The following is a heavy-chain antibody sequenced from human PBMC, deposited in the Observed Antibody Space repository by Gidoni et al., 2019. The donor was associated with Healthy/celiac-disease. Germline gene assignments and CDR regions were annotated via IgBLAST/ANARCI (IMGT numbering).Heavy chain of an antibody. CDR1: GFTFSSYS. CDR2: ISSSSSYI. J-gene: IGHJ6*02. D-gene: IGHD6-19*01. V-gene: IGHV3-21*01. CDR3: ARDNYSSGWSSGDYYGMDV. Sequence: EVQLVESGGGLVKPGGSLRLSCAASGFTFSSYSMHWVRQAPGKGLEWVSSISSSSSYIYYADSVKGRFTISRDNAKNSLYLQMNSLRAEDTAVYYCARDNYSSGWSSGDYYGMDVWGQGTTVTVSS.